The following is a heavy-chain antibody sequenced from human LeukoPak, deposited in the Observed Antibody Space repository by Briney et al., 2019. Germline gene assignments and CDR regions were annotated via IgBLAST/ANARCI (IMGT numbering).Heavy chain of an antibody. V-gene: IGHV7-4-1*02. CDR3: ARDLYQLLSGITGTTEANYFDY. CDR1: GYTFTSYA. D-gene: IGHD1-7*01. Sequence: ASVTVSCTASGYTFTSYAMNWVRQAPGQGLEWMGWINTNTGNPTYAQGFTGRFVFSLDTSVSTAYLQISSLKAEDTAVYYCARDLYQLLSGITGTTEANYFDYWGQGALVTVSS. CDR2: INTNTGNP. J-gene: IGHJ4*02.